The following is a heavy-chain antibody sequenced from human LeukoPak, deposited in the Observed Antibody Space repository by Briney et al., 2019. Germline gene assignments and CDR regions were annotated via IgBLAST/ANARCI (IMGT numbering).Heavy chain of an antibody. V-gene: IGHV1-46*01. CDR3: ARDQGSGSYYDAFDI. CDR2: INPSGGST. J-gene: IGHJ3*02. CDR1: GYTFTGYY. Sequence: ASVKVSCKVSGYTFTGYYMHWVRQAPGQGLEWMGIINPSGGSTSYAQKFQGRVTMTRDTSTSTVYMELSSLRSEDTAVYYCARDQGSGSYYDAFDIWGQGTMVTVSS. D-gene: IGHD1-26*01.